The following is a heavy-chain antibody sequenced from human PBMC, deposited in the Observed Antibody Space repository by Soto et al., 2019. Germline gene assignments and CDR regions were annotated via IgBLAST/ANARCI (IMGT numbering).Heavy chain of an antibody. D-gene: IGHD2-21*02. CDR3: ARGSEGDIVVVTAPTYWYFDL. Sequence: QVQLQESGPGLVKPSQTLSLTCTVSGGSISSGGYYWSWIRQHPGKGLEWIGYIYYSGSTYYNPSLKSRVTISVDTSKNQFSLKLSSVTAADTAVYYCARGSEGDIVVVTAPTYWYFDLWGRGTLVTVSS. V-gene: IGHV4-31*03. CDR2: IYYSGST. CDR1: GGSISSGGYY. J-gene: IGHJ2*01.